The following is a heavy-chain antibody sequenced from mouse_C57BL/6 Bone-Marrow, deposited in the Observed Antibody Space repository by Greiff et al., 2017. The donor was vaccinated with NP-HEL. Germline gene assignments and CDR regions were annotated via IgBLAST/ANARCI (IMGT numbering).Heavy chain of an antibody. CDR1: DSEVSPIAY. J-gene: IGHJ3*01. CDR3: AREDGSSPWFAY. CDR2: ILPSIGRT. D-gene: IGHD1-1*01. Sequence: VQLQQSGSELRSPGSSVKLSCKDFDSEVSPIAYMSWVRQKPGHGFEWIGGILPSIGRTIYGEKFEDKATLDADTLSNTAYLELNSLTSEDSAIYYCAREDGSSPWFAYWGQGTLVTVSA. V-gene: IGHV15-2*01.